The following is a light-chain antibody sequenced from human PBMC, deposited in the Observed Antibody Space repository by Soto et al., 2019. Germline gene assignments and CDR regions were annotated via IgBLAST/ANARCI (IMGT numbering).Light chain of an antibody. CDR3: QQYRNWPRT. CDR1: QSVDIN. CDR2: GAS. V-gene: IGKV3-15*01. Sequence: TVLTPSPATVSVSQGDRVTLSCRASQSVDINLAWYQQKAGQAPRLLVYGASTKATDMPGRFSGRGSGTEFTLTINNLQSEDFALYYCQQYRNWPRTFGQGTKVDIK. J-gene: IGKJ1*01.